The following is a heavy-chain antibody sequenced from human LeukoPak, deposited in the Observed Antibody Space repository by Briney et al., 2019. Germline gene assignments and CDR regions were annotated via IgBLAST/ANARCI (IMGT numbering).Heavy chain of an antibody. Sequence: SETLSLTCTVSGDSMNGLAWSWIRRSPGKGGEGSAYIYDTGNTNTSPPLRSRVTLSVDTHKKQFSLRLSSVTAADTAVYYCARGVRVGFSSYYFDYWGQGTMVSLSP. CDR1: GDSMNGLA. J-gene: IGHJ4*02. CDR2: IYDTGNT. V-gene: IGHV4-59*11. CDR3: ARGVRVGFSSYYFDY. D-gene: IGHD6-6*01.